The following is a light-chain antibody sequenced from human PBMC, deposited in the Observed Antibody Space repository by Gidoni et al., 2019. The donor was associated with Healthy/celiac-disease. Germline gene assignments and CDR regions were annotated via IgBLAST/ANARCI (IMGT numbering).Light chain of an antibody. J-gene: IGKJ2*02. V-gene: IGKV1-39*01. CDR2: AAS. CDR3: QQSYSTPST. CDR1: QSISSY. Sequence: DIQMSQSPSSLSASVGDRVTITFRASQSISSYLNWYQQKPEKAPKLLIYAASSLQRGDPARFSGSGSGRDCTRTISSLQTEDVETYYSQQSYSTPSTFGQGTKLEIK.